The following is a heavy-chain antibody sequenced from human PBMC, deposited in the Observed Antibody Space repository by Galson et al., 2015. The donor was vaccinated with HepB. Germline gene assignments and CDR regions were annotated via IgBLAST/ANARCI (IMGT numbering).Heavy chain of an antibody. Sequence: TLSLTCTVSGGSISSGDYYWSWIRQPPGKGLEWIGYIYYSGSTYYNPSLKSRVTISVDTSKNQFSLKLSSVTAADTAVYYCARELRGYSSPFDYWGQGTLVTVSS. J-gene: IGHJ4*02. CDR1: GGSISSGDYY. CDR3: ARELRGYSSPFDY. D-gene: IGHD5-18*01. CDR2: IYYSGST. V-gene: IGHV4-30-4*01.